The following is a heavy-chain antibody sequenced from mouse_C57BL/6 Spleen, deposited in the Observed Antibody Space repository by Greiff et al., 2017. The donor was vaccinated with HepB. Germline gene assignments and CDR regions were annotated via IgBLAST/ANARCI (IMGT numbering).Heavy chain of an antibody. J-gene: IGHJ4*01. CDR2: ISDGGSYT. CDR3: ARDRPTIVTTPYYYAMDY. V-gene: IGHV5-4*01. Sequence: EVQVVESGGGLVKPGGSLKLSCAASGFTFSSYAMSWVRQTPEKRLEWVATISDGGSYTYYPDNVKGRFTISRDNAKNNLYLQMSHLKSEDTAMYYCARDRPTIVTTPYYYAMDYWGQGTSVTVSS. D-gene: IGHD2-5*01. CDR1: GFTFSSYA.